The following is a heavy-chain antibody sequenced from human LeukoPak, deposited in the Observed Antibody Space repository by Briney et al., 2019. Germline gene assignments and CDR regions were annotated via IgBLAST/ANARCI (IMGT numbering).Heavy chain of an antibody. D-gene: IGHD3-3*01. CDR1: GFTFSTYW. J-gene: IGHJ4*02. V-gene: IGHV3-7*01. CDR3: ARWRGAQSEFEY. Sequence: GGSLRLSCTASGFTFSTYWMSWVRQAPGKGLECVASIKQDGSEKEYVDSVKGRFTISRDNAKNSLYLQMISLRAEDTAVYYCARWRGAQSEFEYRGQGTLLTVSS. CDR2: IKQDGSEK.